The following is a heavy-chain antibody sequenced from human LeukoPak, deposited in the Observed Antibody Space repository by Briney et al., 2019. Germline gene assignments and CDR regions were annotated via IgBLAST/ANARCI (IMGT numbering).Heavy chain of an antibody. CDR2: IIPIFGTA. D-gene: IGHD3-3*01. CDR3: ARGRITIFGVPLGYYYMDV. Sequence: SVKVSCKASGGTFSSYAISWMRQAPGQGLEWMGGIIPIFGTANYAQKFQGRVTITTDESTSTAYMELSSLRSEDTAVYYCARGRITIFGVPLGYYYMDVWGKGTTVTVSS. J-gene: IGHJ6*03. V-gene: IGHV1-69*05. CDR1: GGTFSSYA.